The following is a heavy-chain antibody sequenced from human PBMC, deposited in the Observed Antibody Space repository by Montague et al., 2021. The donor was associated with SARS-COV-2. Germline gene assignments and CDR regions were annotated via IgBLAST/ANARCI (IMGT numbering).Heavy chain of an antibody. CDR1: GFTFSSYA. CDR2: ISYDGSNH. CDR3: ARDPFYYDILTGYIYPAYYYYYGMDV. Sequence: SLRLSCAASGFTFSSYAMHWVRQAPGKGLEWVAVISYDGSNHYYSYSXXVLFTISRDNSKNTLYLQMNSLRAEDTAVYYCARDPFYYDILTGYIYPAYYYYYGMDVWGQGTTVTVSS. V-gene: IGHV3-30-3*01. J-gene: IGHJ6*02. D-gene: IGHD3-9*01.